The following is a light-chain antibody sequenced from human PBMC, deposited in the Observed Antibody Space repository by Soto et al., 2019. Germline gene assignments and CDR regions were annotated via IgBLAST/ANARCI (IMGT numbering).Light chain of an antibody. CDR2: EAS. J-gene: IGKJ1*01. CDR1: QSVSSTY. V-gene: IGKV3-20*01. CDR3: QHYDSLRWT. Sequence: EIALTQYPCTGSLSPGASAALSCRASQSVSSTYLTWYQQKPGQAPRLLIYEASRRATGIPDRFSGSGSGTDFSLTISRLEPEDFAVYYCQHYDSLRWTFGLGTKVDIK.